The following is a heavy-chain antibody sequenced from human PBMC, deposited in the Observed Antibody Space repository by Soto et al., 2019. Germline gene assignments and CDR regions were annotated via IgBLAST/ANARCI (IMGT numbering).Heavy chain of an antibody. D-gene: IGHD6-13*01. Sequence: QVQLVQSGAEVKKPGSSVKVSCKASGGTFSSYAISWVRQAPGQGLEWMGGIIPIFGTANYAQKFQGRVTMTADEYTSTAYMELSSRRSEDTAVYYCDRGGPSPDDSSSWYGGYWGQVTLVTVSS. CDR1: GGTFSSYA. V-gene: IGHV1-69*01. CDR3: DRGGPSPDDSSSWYGGY. J-gene: IGHJ4*02. CDR2: IIPIFGTA.